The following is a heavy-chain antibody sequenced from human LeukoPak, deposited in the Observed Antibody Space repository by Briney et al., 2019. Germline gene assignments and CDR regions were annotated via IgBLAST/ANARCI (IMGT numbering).Heavy chain of an antibody. CDR2: IYYTGSA. J-gene: IGHJ2*01. D-gene: IGHD6-19*01. CDR1: GVSITSSY. V-gene: IGHV4-59*01. CDR3: AREGVAGTPWWYFDL. Sequence: SETLSLTSTVSGVSITSSYWSWIGQPPGKGLEWSGYIYYTGSANYNPSLKSRVTISVDPSKNQFSLKLSSVTAADTAVYYCAREGVAGTPWWYFDLWGRGTLVTVSS.